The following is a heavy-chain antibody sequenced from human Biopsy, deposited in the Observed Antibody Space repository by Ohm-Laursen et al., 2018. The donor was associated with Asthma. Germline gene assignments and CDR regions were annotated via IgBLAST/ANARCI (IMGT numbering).Heavy chain of an antibody. V-gene: IGHV4-4*03. Sequence: PGTLSLTCTVSGGSIISSSWWSWVRQTPGKGLEWIGEIYHNGPTNYNPSLKSRVTISVDKSKNQFSLKLTSVTAADTAVYYCARGVDRVTGLLDHFDSWGQGTLVTVSS. CDR1: GGSIISSSW. CDR2: IYHNGPT. J-gene: IGHJ4*02. CDR3: ARGVDRVTGLLDHFDS. D-gene: IGHD2-21*02.